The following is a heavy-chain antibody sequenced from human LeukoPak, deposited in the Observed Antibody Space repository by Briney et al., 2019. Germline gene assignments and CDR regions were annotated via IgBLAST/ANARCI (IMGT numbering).Heavy chain of an antibody. CDR2: IYSGGST. CDR3: AKDHPGGY. J-gene: IGHJ4*02. Sequence: GGSLRLSCAASGFTFSSYAMSWVRQAPGKGLEWVSVIYSGGSTYYADSVKGRFTISRDNSKNTLYLQMNSLRAEDTAVYYCAKDHPGGYWGQGTLVTVSS. CDR1: GFTFSSYA. V-gene: IGHV3-23*01.